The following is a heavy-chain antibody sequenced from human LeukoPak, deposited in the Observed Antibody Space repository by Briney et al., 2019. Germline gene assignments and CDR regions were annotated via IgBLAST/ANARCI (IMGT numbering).Heavy chain of an antibody. Sequence: PSETLSLTCAVSGGSISSYYWSWIRQPPGKGLEWIGYIYYSGSTNYNPSLKSRVTISVDTSKNQFSLKLSSVTAADTALYYCARSSSYSDYWGQGTLVTVSS. CDR3: ARSSSYSDY. J-gene: IGHJ4*02. CDR1: GGSISSYY. CDR2: IYYSGST. V-gene: IGHV4-59*01. D-gene: IGHD6-13*01.